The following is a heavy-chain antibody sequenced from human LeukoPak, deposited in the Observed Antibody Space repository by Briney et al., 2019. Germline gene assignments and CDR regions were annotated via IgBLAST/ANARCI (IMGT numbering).Heavy chain of an antibody. Sequence: ASVKVSCKASGGTFSSYAISWVRQAPGQGLEWMGGIIPIFGTANYAQKFQGRVTITADESTSTAYMELSSLRSEDTAVYYCATDYGDYHDAFDIWGQGTMVTVSS. CDR3: ATDYGDYHDAFDI. D-gene: IGHD4-17*01. CDR2: IIPIFGTA. V-gene: IGHV1-69*13. CDR1: GGTFSSYA. J-gene: IGHJ3*02.